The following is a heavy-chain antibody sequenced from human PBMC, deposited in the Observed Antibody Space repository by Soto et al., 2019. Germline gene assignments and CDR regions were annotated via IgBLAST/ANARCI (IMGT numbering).Heavy chain of an antibody. CDR3: ARGTKYYCKGMDL. Sequence: AEPLSLSFTVSGDSINNYYWTWIRQPPGKGLEWIGYIYDSGSTSYNPSLKSRLNISVDTSKNLLSLKLNSVTAADTAIYYCARGTKYYCKGMDLWGQGTTFT. V-gene: IGHV4-59*01. J-gene: IGHJ6*02. CDR1: GDSINNYY. CDR2: IYDSGST. D-gene: IGHD1-1*01.